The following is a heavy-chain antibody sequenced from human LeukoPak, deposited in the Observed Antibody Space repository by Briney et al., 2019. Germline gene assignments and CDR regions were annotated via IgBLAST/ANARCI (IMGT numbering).Heavy chain of an antibody. CDR1: GFTFSSYG. V-gene: IGHV3-23*01. D-gene: IGHD3-22*01. J-gene: IGHJ4*02. CDR2: ISGSGGST. CDR3: AKEIQNRDLHYYDSSGSFDY. Sequence: PGWSLRLSCAASGFTFSSYGMSWVRQAPGKGLEWVSAISGSGGSTYYADSVKGRFTISRDNAKNSVYLQMNSLRAEDTAVYYCAKEIQNRDLHYYDSSGSFDYWGQGTLVTVSS.